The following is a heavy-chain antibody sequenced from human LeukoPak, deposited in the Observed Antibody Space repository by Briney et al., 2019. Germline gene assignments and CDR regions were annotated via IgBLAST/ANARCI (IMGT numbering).Heavy chain of an antibody. CDR3: TTEDGIAAAYEAFDI. CDR1: GFTFSSYA. V-gene: IGHV3-15*01. CDR2: IKSKTDGGTT. D-gene: IGHD6-13*01. J-gene: IGHJ3*02. Sequence: GGSLRLSCAASGFTFSSYAMSWVRQAPGKGPEWVGRIKSKTDGGTTDYAAPVKGRFTISRDDSKNTLYLQMNSLETEDTAVYYCTTEDGIAAAYEAFDIWGQGTMVTVSS.